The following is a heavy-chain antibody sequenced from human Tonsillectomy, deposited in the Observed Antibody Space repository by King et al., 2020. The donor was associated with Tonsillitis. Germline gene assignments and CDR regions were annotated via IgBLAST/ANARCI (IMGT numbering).Heavy chain of an antibody. CDR2: IYPGDSDT. Sequence: VQLVESGAEVKKPGESLKISCKGSGYSFTSYWIGWVRQMPGKGLEWMGIIYPGDSDTRYSPSFQGQVTISADKSFSTAYLQWSSLKAADTAMSYCARHRVYGDYVRGAFDIWGQGTMVTVSS. CDR3: ARHRVYGDYVRGAFDI. CDR1: GYSFTSYW. J-gene: IGHJ3*02. V-gene: IGHV5-51*01. D-gene: IGHD4-17*01.